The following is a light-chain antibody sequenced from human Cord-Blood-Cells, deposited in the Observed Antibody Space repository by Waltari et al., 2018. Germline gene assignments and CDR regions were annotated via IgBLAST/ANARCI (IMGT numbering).Light chain of an antibody. CDR1: SSDVGGYNY. Sequence: QSALTQPASVSGSPGQSITISCTGTSSDVGGYNYVSWYQKHPGQAPKLMIYDVSNRPSGGSTRFAGAESGNAAYLTIYGLQAEDEADYYCSSYTSSSTVFGGGTKLTVL. V-gene: IGLV2-14*01. CDR2: DVS. CDR3: SSYTSSSTV. J-gene: IGLJ3*02.